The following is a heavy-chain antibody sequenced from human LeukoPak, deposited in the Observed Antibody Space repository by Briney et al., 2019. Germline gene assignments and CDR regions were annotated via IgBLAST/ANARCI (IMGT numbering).Heavy chain of an antibody. CDR1: GGTFSSYA. Sequence: ASVKVSCKASGGTFSSYAISWVRQAPGQGLEWMGGIIPILGTANYAQKFQGRVTITTDESTSTAYMELSSLRSEDTAVYYCARSYDSSGYSLDYWGQGTLVTVSS. D-gene: IGHD3-22*01. J-gene: IGHJ4*02. V-gene: IGHV1-69*05. CDR3: ARSYDSSGYSLDY. CDR2: IIPILGTA.